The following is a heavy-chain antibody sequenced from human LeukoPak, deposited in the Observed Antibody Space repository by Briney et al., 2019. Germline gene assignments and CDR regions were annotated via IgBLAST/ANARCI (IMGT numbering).Heavy chain of an antibody. CDR1: GGSFSGYY. CDR2: INHSGST. CDR3: ARRSSAAGKGFDY. J-gene: IGHJ4*02. Sequence: SETLSLTCAVYGGSFSGYYWSWIRQPPGKGLEWIGEINHSGSTNYNPSLKSRVTISVDTSKNQFSLKLSSVTAADTAVYYCARRSSAAGKGFDYWGQGTLVTVSS. V-gene: IGHV4-34*01. D-gene: IGHD6-13*01.